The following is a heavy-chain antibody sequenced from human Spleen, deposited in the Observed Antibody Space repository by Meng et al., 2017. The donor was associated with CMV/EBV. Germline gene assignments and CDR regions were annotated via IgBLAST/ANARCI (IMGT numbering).Heavy chain of an antibody. D-gene: IGHD3-9*01. J-gene: IGHJ4*02. CDR3: ARAPQYYDILTGYYKVGEYYFDY. V-gene: IGHV3-48*03. CDR1: GFTFSSYE. Sequence: GGSLRLSCAASGFTFSSYEMNWVRQAPGKGLEWVSYISSSGSTIYYADSVKGRFTISRDNAKNSLYLQMNSLRAEDTAVYYCARAPQYYDILTGYYKVGEYYFDYWGQGTLVTVSS. CDR2: ISSSGSTI.